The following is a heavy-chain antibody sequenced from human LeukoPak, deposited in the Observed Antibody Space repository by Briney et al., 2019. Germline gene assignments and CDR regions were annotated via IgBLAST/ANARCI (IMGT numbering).Heavy chain of an antibody. V-gene: IGHV3-74*01. J-gene: IGHJ6*01. CDR2: INTDGSGT. CDR1: GFTFSIYW. Sequence: GGSLRLSCAASGFTFSIYWMHWVRQAPGKGLVWVSRINTDGSGTTYADSVKGRFTISRDNAKNTLYLQMNSLRAEDTAVYYCARVVPRGDYYGMDVWGQGTTVTVSS. CDR3: ARVVPRGDYYGMDV.